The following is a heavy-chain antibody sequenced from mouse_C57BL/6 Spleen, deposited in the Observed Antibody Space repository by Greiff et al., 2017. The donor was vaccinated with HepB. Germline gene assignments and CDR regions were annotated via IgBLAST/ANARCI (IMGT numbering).Heavy chain of an antibody. V-gene: IGHV5-4*01. J-gene: IGHJ1*03. CDR3: ARGRDYYVSSYHWYFDV. CDR1: GFTFSSYA. CDR2: ISDGGSYT. Sequence: DVQLVESGGGLVKPGGSLKLSCAASGFTFSSYAMSWVRQTPEKRLEWVATISDGGSYTYYPDNVKGRFTISRDNAKNNLYLQMSHLKSEDTAMYYCARGRDYYVSSYHWYFDVWGTGTTVTVSS. D-gene: IGHD1-1*01.